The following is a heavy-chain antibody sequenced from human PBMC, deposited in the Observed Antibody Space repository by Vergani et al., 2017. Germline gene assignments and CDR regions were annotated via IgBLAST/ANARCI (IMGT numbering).Heavy chain of an antibody. J-gene: IGHJ5*02. Sequence: QVQLVESGGGVVQPGRSLRLSCAASGFTFSSYAMHWVRQAPGKGLEWVAVISYDGSNKYYADSVKGRFTISRDNSKNTLYLQMNSLRAEDTAVYYCARDSNWEFGWFDPWGQGTLVTVSS. CDR1: GFTFSSYA. V-gene: IGHV3-30*01. CDR3: ARDSNWEFGWFDP. D-gene: IGHD7-27*01. CDR2: ISYDGSNK.